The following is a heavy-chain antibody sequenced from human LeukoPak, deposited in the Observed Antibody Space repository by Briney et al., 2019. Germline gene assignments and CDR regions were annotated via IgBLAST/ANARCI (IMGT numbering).Heavy chain of an antibody. V-gene: IGHV3-7*01. Sequence: GGSLRLSCAASGFSFGGSWMSWLRQAPGKGLEWVANIEQDEREIFYADSVKGRFTIFRDNSKNTLYLQMNSLRAEDTAVYYCARAPLWGARVAYYFDYWGQGTLVTVSS. J-gene: IGHJ4*02. CDR1: GFSFGGSW. CDR3: ARAPLWGARVAYYFDY. CDR2: IEQDEREI. D-gene: IGHD3-16*01.